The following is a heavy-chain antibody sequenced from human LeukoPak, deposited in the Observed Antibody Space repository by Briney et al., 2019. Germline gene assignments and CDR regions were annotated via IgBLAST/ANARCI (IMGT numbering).Heavy chain of an antibody. D-gene: IGHD6-19*01. J-gene: IGHJ6*02. Sequence: AGGSLRLPCAASGFTFSSYSMNWVRQAPGKGLEWVSSISSSSSYIYYADSVKGRFTISRDNAKNSLYLQMNSLRAEDTAVYYCARDKGHSSGWYNGSYYYYGMDVWGQGTTVTVSS. CDR1: GFTFSSYS. CDR2: ISSSSSYI. CDR3: ARDKGHSSGWYNGSYYYYGMDV. V-gene: IGHV3-21*01.